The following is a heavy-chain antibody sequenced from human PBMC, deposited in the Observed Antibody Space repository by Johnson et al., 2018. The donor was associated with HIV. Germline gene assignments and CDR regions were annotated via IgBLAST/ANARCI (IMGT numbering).Heavy chain of an antibody. Sequence: QVQLVESGGGVAQPGRSLRLSCAASGFTFSNFGFHWVRQAPGKGLEWVALISYDGSKKYYADSVKGRFTISRDNSKKTLYMQMNSLRAEDTAVYYCAKIGDTAMVTGAFDIWGQGTMVTVSS. CDR2: ISYDGSKK. CDR3: AKIGDTAMVTGAFDI. J-gene: IGHJ3*02. D-gene: IGHD5-18*01. CDR1: GFTFSNFG. V-gene: IGHV3-30*18.